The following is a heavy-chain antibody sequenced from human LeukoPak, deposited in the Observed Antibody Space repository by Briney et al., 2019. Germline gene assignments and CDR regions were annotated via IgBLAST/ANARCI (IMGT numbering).Heavy chain of an antibody. J-gene: IGHJ4*02. CDR3: ARGDRDYDSSGYYFDY. V-gene: IGHV1-46*01. CDR2: INPSGGST. CDR1: GGTFSSYA. Sequence: ASVKVSCKASGGTFSSYAISWVRQAPGQGLEWMGIINPSGGSTSYAQKFQGRVTMTRDTSTSTVYMELSSLRSEDTAVYYCARGDRDYDSSGYYFDYWGQGTLVTVSS. D-gene: IGHD3-22*01.